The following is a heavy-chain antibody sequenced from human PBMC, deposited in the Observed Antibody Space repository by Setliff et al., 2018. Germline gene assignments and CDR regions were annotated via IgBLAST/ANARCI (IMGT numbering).Heavy chain of an antibody. CDR3: ARGLPGSGYSSGVLDF. CDR1: GFSLNSFR. D-gene: IGHD3-9*01. V-gene: IGHV3-21*01. Sequence: LSLSCAASGFSLNSFRMTWIRQPPGKGLEWVSSISSTGDDIYYADSVKGRFTISRDNAKDTVYLQMNSLRVDDTAVYYCARGLPGSGYSSGVLDFWGQGTMVTVSS. CDR2: ISSTGDDI. J-gene: IGHJ4*03.